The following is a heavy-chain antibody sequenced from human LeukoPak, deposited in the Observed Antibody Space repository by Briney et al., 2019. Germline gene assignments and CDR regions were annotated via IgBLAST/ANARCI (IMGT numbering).Heavy chain of an antibody. V-gene: IGHV3-30*03. CDR2: ISYDGSNK. CDR3: ARGRVFGVISWFDP. CDR1: GFTFSSYG. D-gene: IGHD3-3*01. Sequence: GGSLRLSCAASGFTFSSYGMHWVRQAPGKGLEWVAVISYDGSNKYYADSVKGRFTISRDNAKNSLYLQMNSLRAEDTAVYYCARGRVFGVISWFDPWGQGTLVTVSS. J-gene: IGHJ5*02.